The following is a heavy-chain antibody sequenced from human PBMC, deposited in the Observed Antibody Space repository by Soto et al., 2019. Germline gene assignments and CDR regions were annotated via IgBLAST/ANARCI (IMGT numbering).Heavy chain of an antibody. J-gene: IGHJ4*02. D-gene: IGHD2-2*01. CDR3: ARGESTSCYLGCWGTDY. V-gene: IGHV3-21*01. CDR2: ISSSSSYI. Sequence: EVQLVESGGGLVQPGGSLRLSCAASGFTFSSYSMNWVRQAPGKGLEWVSSISSSSSYIYYADSVKGRFTISRDNAKNSLYLQMNSLRAEDTAVYYCARGESTSCYLGCWGTDYWGQGTLVTVSS. CDR1: GFTFSSYS.